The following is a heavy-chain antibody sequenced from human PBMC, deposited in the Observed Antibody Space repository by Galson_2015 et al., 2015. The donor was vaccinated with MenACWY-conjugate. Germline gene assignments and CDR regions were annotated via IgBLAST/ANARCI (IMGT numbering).Heavy chain of an antibody. CDR1: GFPFSNYA. D-gene: IGHD3-3*01. J-gene: IGHJ4*02. Sequence: SLRLSCAASGFPFSNYAMNWVRQAPGKGLEWVSTITNSADTYYADSVKGRFTISRDNSKNTLYLQMNSLRAEDTAVYYCAKFNGRISVNWNFDHWGQGTLVTVSS. CDR3: AKFNGRISVNWNFDH. V-gene: IGHV3-23*01. CDR2: ITNSADT.